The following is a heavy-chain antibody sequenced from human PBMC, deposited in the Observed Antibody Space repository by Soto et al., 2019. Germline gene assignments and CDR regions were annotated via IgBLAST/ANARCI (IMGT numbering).Heavy chain of an antibody. J-gene: IGHJ4*02. CDR1: GFTFGNFW. CDR2: MTSDGRTI. Sequence: EVQLVESGGGLVQPGGSLRLSCAASGFTFGNFWMHWVRQPPGKGPEWVSRMTSDGRTIQYADSVKGRFTVSRDNAKSTMYLQMNSLRVEDTAVYYCARAEVDYWGPGTLVTVSS. CDR3: ARAEVDY. V-gene: IGHV3-74*03.